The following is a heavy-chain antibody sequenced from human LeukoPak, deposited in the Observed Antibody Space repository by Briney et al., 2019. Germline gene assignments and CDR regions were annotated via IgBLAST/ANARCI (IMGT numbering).Heavy chain of an antibody. D-gene: IGHD6-13*01. V-gene: IGHV4-30-2*01. J-gene: IGHJ4*02. Sequence: PSQTLSLTCAVPGGSISSGGYSWSWIRQPPGKGLEWIGYIYHSGSTYYNPSLKSRVTISVDRSKNQFSLKLSSVTAADTAVYYCARGGPAAAAVDFDYWGQGTLVTVSS. CDR3: ARGGPAAAAVDFDY. CDR2: IYHSGST. CDR1: GGSISSGGYS.